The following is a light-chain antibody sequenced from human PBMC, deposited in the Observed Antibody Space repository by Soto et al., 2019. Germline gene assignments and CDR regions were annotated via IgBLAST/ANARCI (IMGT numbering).Light chain of an antibody. CDR3: QQYGASPFS. V-gene: IGKV3-20*01. Sequence: EIVLTQSPGTLSLSPGERVTLSCRASQSVNSNYLAWYQQKPGQPPRLLIYDTFTRATGIPDRFSGSGSGADFALTVGSLGPEDFAVVYCQQYGASPFSFGPGT. CDR1: QSVNSNY. CDR2: DTF. J-gene: IGKJ3*01.